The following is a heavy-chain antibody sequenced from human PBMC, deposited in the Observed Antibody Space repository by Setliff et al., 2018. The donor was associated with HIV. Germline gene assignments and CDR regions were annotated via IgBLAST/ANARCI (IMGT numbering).Heavy chain of an antibody. CDR3: ARDRPRRIVVATNLPNAFDV. V-gene: IGHV3-23*01. J-gene: IGHJ3*01. CDR1: FTFSSYV. Sequence: FTFSSYVMNWVRQAPGKGLEWVSGITDRGDKTYYADSVKGRFTISRDNSNNTLYLQMHDLRADDTAVYYCARDRPRRIVVATNLPNAFDVWGHGTLVTVSS. D-gene: IGHD2-15*01. CDR2: ITDRGDKT.